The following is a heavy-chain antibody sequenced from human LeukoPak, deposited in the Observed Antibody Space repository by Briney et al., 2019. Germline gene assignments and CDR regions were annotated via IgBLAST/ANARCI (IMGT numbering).Heavy chain of an antibody. Sequence: ASVKVSCKASGYTFTSYYMHWVRQAPGQGLEWMGIINPSGGSTSYAQKFQGRVTMTRDMSTGTVYMELSSLRSEDTAVYYCARDILRRWLQRGSDYMDVWGKGTTVTVSS. J-gene: IGHJ6*03. CDR3: ARDILRRWLQRGSDYMDV. D-gene: IGHD5-24*01. CDR2: INPSGGST. CDR1: GYTFTSYY. V-gene: IGHV1-46*01.